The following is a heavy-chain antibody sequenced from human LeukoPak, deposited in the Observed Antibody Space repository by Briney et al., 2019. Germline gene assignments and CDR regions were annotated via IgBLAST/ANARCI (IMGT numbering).Heavy chain of an antibody. Sequence: GGSLRLSCAASGFTFSSYAMSWVRQAPGKGLEWVSAISGSGGSTYYADSVKGRFTISRDNAKNTLYLQMNSLRAEDTAVYYCARGSDGDYGDYGGYWGQGTLVTVSS. CDR3: ARGSDGDYGDYGGY. V-gene: IGHV3-23*01. CDR2: ISGSGGST. J-gene: IGHJ4*02. D-gene: IGHD4-17*01. CDR1: GFTFSSYA.